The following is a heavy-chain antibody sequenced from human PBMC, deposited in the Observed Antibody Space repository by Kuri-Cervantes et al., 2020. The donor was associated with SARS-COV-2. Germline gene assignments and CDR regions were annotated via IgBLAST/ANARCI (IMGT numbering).Heavy chain of an antibody. CDR1: GYTFTSYY. J-gene: IGHJ6*02. Sequence: ASVKVSCKASGYTFTSYYMHSVRQAPGQGREGMGIINPSGGSTSYAQKFQGRVTMTRDTSTSTVYMELSSLRYEDTAVYYCARDLTVTTSYYYYYGMDVWGQGTTVTVSS. V-gene: IGHV1-46*01. D-gene: IGHD4-11*01. CDR3: ARDLTVTTSYYYYYGMDV. CDR2: INPSGGST.